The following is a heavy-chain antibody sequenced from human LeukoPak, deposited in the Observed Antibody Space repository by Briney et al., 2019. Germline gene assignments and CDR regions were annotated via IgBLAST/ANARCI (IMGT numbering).Heavy chain of an antibody. V-gene: IGHV3-30*02. CDR1: GFTFSSYG. CDR2: IDYDGRNK. Sequence: GFLRLSCAASGFTFSSYGMHWVRQAPGKGLEWVAFIDYDGRNKYYTDSMKGRFTISRDNSKNTLYLQMNSLRAEDTAVYYCAREGIDAFDIWGQGTMVTVSS. J-gene: IGHJ3*02. CDR3: AREGIDAFDI.